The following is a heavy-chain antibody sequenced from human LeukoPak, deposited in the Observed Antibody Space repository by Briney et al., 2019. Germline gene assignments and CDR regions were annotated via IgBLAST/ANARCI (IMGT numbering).Heavy chain of an antibody. CDR3: ARARKVRGVIITSYCFDY. CDR2: MNPNSGNT. CDR1: GYTFTSYD. Sequence: ASVKVSCKASGYTFTSYDINWVRQAPGQGLEWMGWMNPNSGNTGYAQKFQGRVTMTRNTSISTAYMELSSLRSEDTAVFYCARARKVRGVIITSYCFDYWGQGTLVTVSS. D-gene: IGHD3-10*01. J-gene: IGHJ4*02. V-gene: IGHV1-8*01.